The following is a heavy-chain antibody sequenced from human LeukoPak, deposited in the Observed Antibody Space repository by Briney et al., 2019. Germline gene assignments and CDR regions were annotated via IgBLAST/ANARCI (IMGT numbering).Heavy chain of an antibody. V-gene: IGHV3-30*02. D-gene: IGHD1-26*01. CDR3: VEGSYYAY. CDR1: GLTFSSYD. Sequence: GGSLRLSCAASGLTFSSYDMHWVRQAPGKGLEWVAFIRYDGNNKHYADSVKGRFTISRDNSKNTLYLQMNSLRPEDTAVYYCVEGSYYAYWGQGTLVTVSS. CDR2: IRYDGNNK. J-gene: IGHJ4*02.